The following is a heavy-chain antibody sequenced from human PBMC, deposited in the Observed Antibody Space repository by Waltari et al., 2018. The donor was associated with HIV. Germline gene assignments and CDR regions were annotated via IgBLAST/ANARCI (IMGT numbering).Heavy chain of an antibody. CDR2: ISPVFGTT. Sequence: QVQLVQSGAEVKKPGSSVKVSCKASGGTFNNYAITWVRQAPGQGLEWMGWISPVFGTTNYAQKFQGRLTSIADESTSTGYMELSSLSSEDTAVYYCARMATVVDWYFDLWGRGTLVTVSS. CDR1: GGTFNNYA. J-gene: IGHJ2*01. D-gene: IGHD2-15*01. CDR3: ARMATVVDWYFDL. V-gene: IGHV1-69*01.